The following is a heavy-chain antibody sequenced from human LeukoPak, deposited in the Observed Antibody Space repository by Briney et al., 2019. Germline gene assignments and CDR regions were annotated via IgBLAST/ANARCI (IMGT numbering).Heavy chain of an antibody. Sequence: SVKVSCKASGGTFSSYAISWVRQAPGQGLEWMGRIIPILGIANYAQKFQGRVTITADKSTSTAYMELSSLRSEGTAVYYCARDLFTMIVVGGYWGQGTLVTVSS. D-gene: IGHD3-22*01. CDR3: ARDLFTMIVVGGY. CDR2: IIPILGIA. CDR1: GGTFSSYA. V-gene: IGHV1-69*04. J-gene: IGHJ4*02.